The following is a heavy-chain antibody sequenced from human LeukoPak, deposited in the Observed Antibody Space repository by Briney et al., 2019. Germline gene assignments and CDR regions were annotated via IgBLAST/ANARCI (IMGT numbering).Heavy chain of an antibody. Sequence: GGSLRLSCAASGFTFSSYWMSWVRPAPGKGLEWVANIKQDGSEKYYVDSVKGRFTISRDNAKNSLYLQMNSLRAEDTAVYYCARAYYSSGSEYFQHWGQGTLVTVSS. CDR2: IKQDGSEK. CDR3: ARAYYSSGSEYFQH. CDR1: GFTFSSYW. J-gene: IGHJ1*01. D-gene: IGHD6-19*01. V-gene: IGHV3-7*03.